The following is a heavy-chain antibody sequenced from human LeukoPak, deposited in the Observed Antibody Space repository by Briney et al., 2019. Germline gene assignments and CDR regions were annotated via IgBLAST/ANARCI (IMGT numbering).Heavy chain of an antibody. J-gene: IGHJ4*02. CDR3: AREDGYYGSGTD. V-gene: IGHV4-34*01. CDR2: INHSGST. CDR1: GGSFSGYY. D-gene: IGHD3-10*01. Sequence: SETLSLTCAVYGGSFSGYYWSWIRQPPGKGLEWIGEINHSGSTNYNPSLKSRVTISVDTSKNQFSLKLSSVTAADTAVYYCAREDGYYGSGTDWGQGTLVTVSS.